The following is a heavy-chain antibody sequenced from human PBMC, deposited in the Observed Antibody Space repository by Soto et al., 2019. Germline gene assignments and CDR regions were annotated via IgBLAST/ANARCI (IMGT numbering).Heavy chain of an antibody. Sequence: GGSLRLSCAASGFTFSSYWMHWVRQAPGKGLVWVSRINSDGSSTSYADSVKGRFTISRDSAKNTLYLQMNSLRAEDTAVYYCASLSDYVWGSYRPYWGQGTLVTVSS. CDR1: GFTFSSYW. J-gene: IGHJ4*02. CDR3: ASLSDYVWGSYRPY. D-gene: IGHD3-16*02. CDR2: INSDGSST. V-gene: IGHV3-74*01.